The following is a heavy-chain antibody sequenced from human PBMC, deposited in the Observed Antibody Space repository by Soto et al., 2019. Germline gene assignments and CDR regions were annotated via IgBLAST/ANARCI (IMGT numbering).Heavy chain of an antibody. Sequence: EVQLVESGGGLVQPGGSLRLSCAASGFTVSSNYMSWVRQAPGKGLEWVSVIYGGGSTYYADSVKGRFTISRDNSKNTLYLQMNSLRAEDTAVYYCARGAMVRTNAFDIWGQGTMVTVSS. CDR3: ARGAMVRTNAFDI. V-gene: IGHV3-66*01. J-gene: IGHJ3*02. CDR2: IYGGGST. CDR1: GFTVSSNY. D-gene: IGHD3-10*01.